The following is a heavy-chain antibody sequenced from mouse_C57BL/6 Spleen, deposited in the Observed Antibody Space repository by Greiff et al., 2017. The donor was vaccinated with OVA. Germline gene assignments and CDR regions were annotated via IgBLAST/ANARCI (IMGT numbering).Heavy chain of an antibody. Sequence: EVKLQESGPGLVKPSQSLSLTCSVTGYSITSGYYWNWIRQLPGNKLEWMCYISYDGSNNYKPSLKNRISITRDTSKNQFFLKLNSVTTEDTATYYCAGSRVSGTGAMDYWGQGTSVTVSS. J-gene: IGHJ4*01. D-gene: IGHD4-1*01. CDR3: AGSRVSGTGAMDY. V-gene: IGHV3-6*01. CDR2: ISYDGSN. CDR1: GYSITSGYY.